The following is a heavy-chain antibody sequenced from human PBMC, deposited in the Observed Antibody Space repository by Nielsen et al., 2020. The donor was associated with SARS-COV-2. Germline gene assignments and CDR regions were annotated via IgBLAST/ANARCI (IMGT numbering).Heavy chain of an antibody. V-gene: IGHV4-59*08. J-gene: IGHJ3*02. CDR1: GASITNTY. CDR3: ARLPAGTVSFDI. CDR2: SDHSWRI. Sequence: GSLRLSCAVSGASITNTYWAWIRQSPGKRLEWIAYSDHSWRINYNPSLKSRATISADTFNDRISLKLTSVTAADTGVYYCARLPAGTVSFDIWGQGTMVTVS. D-gene: IGHD2-2*01.